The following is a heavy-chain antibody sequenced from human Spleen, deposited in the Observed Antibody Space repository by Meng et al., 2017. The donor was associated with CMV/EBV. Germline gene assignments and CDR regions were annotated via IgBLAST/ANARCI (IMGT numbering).Heavy chain of an antibody. J-gene: IGHJ5*02. Sequence: GESLKISCAASGFTFSSHYMSWVRQAPGKGLEWVSSISGSSDYIYYADSMKGRFTIARDDSANTLHLQLNSLRSEDTAMYFCSAARLSPNHIETWGRGTVVTVSS. V-gene: IGHV3-21*01. CDR3: SAARLSPNHIET. D-gene: IGHD6-6*01. CDR2: ISGSSDYI. CDR1: GFTFSSHY.